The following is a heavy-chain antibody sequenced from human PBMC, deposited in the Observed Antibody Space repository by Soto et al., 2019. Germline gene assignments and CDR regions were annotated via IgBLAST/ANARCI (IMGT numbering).Heavy chain of an antibody. V-gene: IGHV1-8*01. Sequence: ASVKVSCKASGYTFTSYDFNWVRQATGQGLEWMGWMNPNSGNTGYAQKFQGRVTMTRNTSISTAYMELSSLRSEDTAVYYCARGKRSGNFWGDYYYYTDVWGKGTTVTVSS. CDR1: GYTFTSYD. CDR3: ARGKRSGNFWGDYYYYTDV. J-gene: IGHJ6*03. CDR2: MNPNSGNT. D-gene: IGHD3-3*01.